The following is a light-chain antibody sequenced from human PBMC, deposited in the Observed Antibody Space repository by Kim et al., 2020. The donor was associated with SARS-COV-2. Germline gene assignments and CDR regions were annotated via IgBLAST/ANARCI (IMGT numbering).Light chain of an antibody. J-gene: IGLJ1*01. CDR3: QVWESSIDHYV. CDR2: YDS. Sequence: SYELTQPPSVSVAPGKTARITCGGNNIGSKSVHWYQQKPGQAPVLVIYYDSDRPSGIPERFSGSNSGNTATLTISRVEAGDEADYYCQVWESSIDHYVFG. CDR1: NIGSKS. V-gene: IGLV3-21*01.